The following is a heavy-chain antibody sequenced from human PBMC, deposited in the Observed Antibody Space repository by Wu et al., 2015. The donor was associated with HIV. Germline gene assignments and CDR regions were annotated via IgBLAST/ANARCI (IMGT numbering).Heavy chain of an antibody. CDR3: ARDRRGSSAWIDY. CDR2: ISVYNGNT. D-gene: IGHD6-19*01. J-gene: IGHJ4*02. Sequence: QVQLVQSGGEVKKPGASVKVSCKASGYSFVRYSLNWVRQAPGQGLEWMGWISVYNGNTNYTQKVQGRVAMTTDTSTSTAYMELRSLRSDDTAVYYCARDRRGSSAWIDYWGQGNGGHRLL. CDR1: GYSFVRYS. V-gene: IGHV1-18*01.